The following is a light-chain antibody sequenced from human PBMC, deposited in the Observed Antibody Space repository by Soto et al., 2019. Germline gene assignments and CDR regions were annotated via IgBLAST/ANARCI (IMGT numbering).Light chain of an antibody. CDR3: QQYCSSPRT. J-gene: IGKJ1*01. CDR2: GAS. CDR1: QSVSRNY. Sequence: EIVLTQSPGTLSLSPVERVTISCRASQSVSRNYLAWYQQKPGQAPRLLIYGASTRATCIPDRFSGSGSGTDFTLTISSLEPEDFAVYYCQQYCSSPRTFGQGTKVEI. V-gene: IGKV3-20*01.